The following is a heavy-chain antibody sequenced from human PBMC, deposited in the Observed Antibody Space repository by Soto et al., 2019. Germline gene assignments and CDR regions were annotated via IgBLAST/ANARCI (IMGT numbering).Heavy chain of an antibody. CDR1: GFTFNTYS. Sequence: EVQLVESGGGLVQPGGSLRLSCAASGFTFNTYSMNWVRQAPGKGLEWLSYISDSSRTILYADSVKGRFTIARDNAENSVYLQMNSLRAEDTAVYYCARVFRYCSCDTCYSGGTLDYWGQGSLVIVSS. CDR3: ARVFRYCSCDTCYSGGTLDY. D-gene: IGHD2-15*01. J-gene: IGHJ4*02. CDR2: ISDSSRTI. V-gene: IGHV3-48*01.